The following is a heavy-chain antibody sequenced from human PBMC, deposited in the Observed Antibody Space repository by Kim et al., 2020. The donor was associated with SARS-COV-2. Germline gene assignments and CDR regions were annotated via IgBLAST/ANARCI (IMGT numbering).Heavy chain of an antibody. CDR2: IYHTEST. J-gene: IGHJ6*02. CDR3: ARVRWWGQHPAYHYYYGMDV. CDR1: GGSISSSNW. D-gene: IGHD2-15*01. Sequence: SETLSLTCAVSGGSISSSNWWSWVRQSPGKGLEWMGDIYHTESTNYNPSLKSRLTMSVDESKNQFSLELTSVTAADTAVYYCARVRWWGQHPAYHYYYGMDVWGQGTTVTVSS. V-gene: IGHV4-4*02.